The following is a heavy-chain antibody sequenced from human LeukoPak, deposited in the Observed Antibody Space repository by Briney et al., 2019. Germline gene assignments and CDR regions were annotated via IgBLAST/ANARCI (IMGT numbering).Heavy chain of an antibody. CDR2: IIPILGIA. Sequence: GASVKASCKASGGTFSSYAISWVRQAPGQGLEWMGRIIPILGIANYAQKFQGRVTITADKSTSTAYMELSSLRSEDTAVYYCARGAVVVTAILAPNPFDYWGQGTLVTVSS. V-gene: IGHV1-69*04. D-gene: IGHD2-21*02. CDR3: ARGAVVVTAILAPNPFDY. CDR1: GGTFSSYA. J-gene: IGHJ4*02.